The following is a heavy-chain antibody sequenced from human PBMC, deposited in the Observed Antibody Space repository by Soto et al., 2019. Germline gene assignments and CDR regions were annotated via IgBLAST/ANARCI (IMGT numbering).Heavy chain of an antibody. D-gene: IGHD5-12*01. CDR2: ISDDGTKK. Sequence: QVQLVESGGGVVQPGRSLRLSCAASGFTFSEYALQWVRQAPGKGLEWVAVISDDGTKKYYAVSVRGRFTISRDNSKNTVKLQLNSLRPDDTAVYFCARASRSRYDTPTDSWGQGTLVTVSS. CDR3: ARASRSRYDTPTDS. J-gene: IGHJ4*02. CDR1: GFTFSEYA. V-gene: IGHV3-30-3*01.